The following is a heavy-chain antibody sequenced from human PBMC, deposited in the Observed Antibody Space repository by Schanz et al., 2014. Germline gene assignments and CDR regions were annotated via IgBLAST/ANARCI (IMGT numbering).Heavy chain of an antibody. CDR3: TRLRRADPNGFDV. J-gene: IGHJ6*02. CDR2: IYHSGST. D-gene: IGHD6-19*01. CDR1: GGSISSGGSS. Sequence: QLQLQESGSGLVKPSQTLSLTCGVSGGSISSGGSSWNWIRLPPGKGLEWIGYIYHSGSTYYNPSLKSRVTISVDRSKNQFSRILNSVTAADTAVYYCTRLRRADPNGFDVWGQGTTVTVS. V-gene: IGHV4-30-2*01.